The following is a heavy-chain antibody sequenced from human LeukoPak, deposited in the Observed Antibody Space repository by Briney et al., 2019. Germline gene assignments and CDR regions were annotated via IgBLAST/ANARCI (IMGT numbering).Heavy chain of an antibody. Sequence: ASVKVSCKASGYTFTSYGISWVRQAPGQGLEWMGWISAYNGNTNYAQKLQGRVTMTTDTPTSTAYMELRSLRSDDTAAYYCARDGVVVPAAKGALYYYYGMDVWGQGTTVTVSS. CDR2: ISAYNGNT. CDR1: GYTFTSYG. D-gene: IGHD2-2*01. V-gene: IGHV1-18*01. CDR3: ARDGVVVPAAKGALYYYYGMDV. J-gene: IGHJ6*02.